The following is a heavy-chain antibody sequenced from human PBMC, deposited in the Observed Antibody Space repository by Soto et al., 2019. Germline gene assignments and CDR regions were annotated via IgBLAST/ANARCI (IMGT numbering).Heavy chain of an antibody. CDR1: GYTFTGYY. CDR2: INPNSGGT. J-gene: IGHJ1*01. V-gene: IGHV1-2*02. D-gene: IGHD6-19*01. CDR3: ARDRRGGAVAGSFQH. Sequence: ASVKVSCKASGYTFTGYYMHWVRQAPGQGLEWMGWINPNSGGTNYAQKFQGRVTMTRDTSISTAYMELSRLRSDDPAVYYCARDRRGGAVAGSFQHWGQGTLVTVSS.